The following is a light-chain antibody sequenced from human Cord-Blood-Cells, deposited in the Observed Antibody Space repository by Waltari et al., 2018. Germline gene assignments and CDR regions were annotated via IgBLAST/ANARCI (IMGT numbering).Light chain of an antibody. CDR1: SSDVGSYNL. J-gene: IGLJ3*02. CDR2: EVS. Sequence: QSALTQPASVSGYPGQSITISCTGTSSDVGSYNLVSWYQQHLGKAPKLMIYEVSKRPSGVSNRFSGSKSGNTASLTISGLQAEDEADYYCCSYAGSSTWVFGGGTKLTVL. V-gene: IGLV2-23*02. CDR3: CSYAGSSTWV.